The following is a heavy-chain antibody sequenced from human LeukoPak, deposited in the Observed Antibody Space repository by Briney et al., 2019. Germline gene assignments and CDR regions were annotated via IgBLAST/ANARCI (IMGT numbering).Heavy chain of an antibody. CDR1: GYTFTSYG. CDR2: ISAYNGNT. Sequence: ASVKVSCKASGYTFTSYGISWVRQAPGQGLEWMGWISAYNGNTNYAQKLQGRVTMTTDTSTSTAYMGLRSLRSDDTAVYYCARRRGSGSPIGGWFDPWGQGTLVTVSS. D-gene: IGHD1-26*01. CDR3: ARRRGSGSPIGGWFDP. J-gene: IGHJ5*02. V-gene: IGHV1-18*01.